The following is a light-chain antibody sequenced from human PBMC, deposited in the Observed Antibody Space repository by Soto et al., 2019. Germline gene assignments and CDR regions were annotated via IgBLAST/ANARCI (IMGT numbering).Light chain of an antibody. CDR2: DAS. CDR1: QSVSSF. CDR3: QARSNWPS. J-gene: IGKJ3*01. V-gene: IGKV3-11*01. Sequence: EIVLTQSPGTLSLSPGERATLSCRASQSVSSFLAWYQQKPGQSPRLLIYDASNRATGIPTRFSGSGSGTDCTLTISSLEPEDFAVYYCQARSNWPSFGPGTKVDI.